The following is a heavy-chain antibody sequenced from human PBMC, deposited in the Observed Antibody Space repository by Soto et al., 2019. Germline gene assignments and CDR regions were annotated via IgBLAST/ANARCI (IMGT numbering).Heavy chain of an antibody. CDR1: GYTFTGYY. J-gene: IGHJ5*02. CDR3: ARSDLGYCSGGSCYSASWFDP. V-gene: IGHV1-2*04. Sequence: QVQLVQSGAEVKKPGASVKVSCKASGYTFTGYYMHWVRQAPGQGLEWMGWINPNSGGTNYAQKFQGWVTMTRDTSISTAYMELSRLRSDDMAVYYCARSDLGYCSGGSCYSASWFDPWGQATLVTVSS. CDR2: INPNSGGT. D-gene: IGHD2-15*01.